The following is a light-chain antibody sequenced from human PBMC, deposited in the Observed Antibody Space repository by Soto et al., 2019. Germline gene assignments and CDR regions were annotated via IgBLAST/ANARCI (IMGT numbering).Light chain of an antibody. J-gene: IGKJ5*01. CDR1: HDISTY. V-gene: IGKV1-9*01. CDR3: QQLNTLPFT. CDR2: EAS. Sequence: DIQLTQSPSLLSASVGDRVTITCRASHDISTYLAWYQQKPGKAPKLMIYEASTLQSGVPSRFSGSGSGTEFTLTISGLLPEDFATYHCQQLNTLPFTFSQGTRLDTK.